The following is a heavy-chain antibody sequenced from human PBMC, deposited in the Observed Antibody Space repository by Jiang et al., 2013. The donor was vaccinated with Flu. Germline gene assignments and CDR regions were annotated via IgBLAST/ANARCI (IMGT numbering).Heavy chain of an antibody. J-gene: IGHJ4*02. CDR2: INFSGVT. CDR3: AGGRDGYNYYFHD. V-gene: IGHV4-31*03. D-gene: IGHD5-24*01. Sequence: GLVKPSQTLSLTCTVSGGSISSGAYYWSWIRHRPGKAPEWIGYINFSGVTYYNPSLKSRVAISADTSKNQFSLRLASVTVADTATYYCAGGRDGYNYYFHDWGLGTQVTVSS. CDR1: GGSISSGAYY.